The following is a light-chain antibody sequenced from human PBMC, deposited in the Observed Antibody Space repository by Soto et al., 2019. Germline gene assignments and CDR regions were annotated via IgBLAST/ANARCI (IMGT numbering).Light chain of an antibody. J-gene: IGLJ2*01. V-gene: IGLV2-8*01. CDR2: EVT. CDR3: ASYADNNLVL. Sequence: QSALTQPPSASGSPGQSVTISCTGTSSDVAGYDSVSWYQHHPGKAPKLMIYEVTKRPSGVPDRFSGSKSGNTASLTVSGLQAEDEADYYCASYADNNLVLFGGGTKLTVL. CDR1: SSDVAGYDS.